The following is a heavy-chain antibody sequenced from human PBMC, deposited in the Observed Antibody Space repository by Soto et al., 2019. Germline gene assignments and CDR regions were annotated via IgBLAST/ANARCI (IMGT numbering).Heavy chain of an antibody. Sequence: GESMKICXAASEFTFSSYTMHCVRQDPGKGLEGVSLISWDGGSTYYADSVKGRFTISRDNSKNSLYLQMSSLRTEDTALYYCAKDIGYCSSTSCYPQSRYYYYYGMDVWGQGTTVTVSS. J-gene: IGHJ6*02. CDR2: ISWDGGST. D-gene: IGHD2-2*01. CDR3: AKDIGYCSSTSCYPQSRYYYYYGMDV. CDR1: EFTFSSYT. V-gene: IGHV3-43*01.